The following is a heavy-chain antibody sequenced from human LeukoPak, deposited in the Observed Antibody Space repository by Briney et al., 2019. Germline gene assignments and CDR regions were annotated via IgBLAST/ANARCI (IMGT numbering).Heavy chain of an antibody. CDR1: GFTFSSYW. CDR2: ISGSGGST. V-gene: IGHV3-23*01. J-gene: IGHJ3*02. D-gene: IGHD3-9*01. CDR3: AKEFGYYDILTGLKADAFDI. Sequence: GGSLRLSCAASGFTFSSYWMSWVRQAPGKGLEWVSAISGSGGSTYYADSVKGRFTISRDNSKNTLYLQMNSLRAEDTAVYYCAKEFGYYDILTGLKADAFDIWGQGTMVTVSS.